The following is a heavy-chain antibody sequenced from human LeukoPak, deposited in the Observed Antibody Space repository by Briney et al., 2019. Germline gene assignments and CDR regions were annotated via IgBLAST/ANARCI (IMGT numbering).Heavy chain of an antibody. CDR3: ARHDSSGPYNAFDI. CDR2: FYYSGTT. CDR1: GGSISSSTYY. D-gene: IGHD3-22*01. Sequence: SETLSLTCTVSGGSISSSTYYWGWIRQPPGKGLEWIGTFYYSGTTYHNPSLKSRVTISVDTSKNQFSLKLSSVTAADTAMYYCARHDSSGPYNAFDIWGHGTMVTVSS. J-gene: IGHJ3*02. V-gene: IGHV4-39*01.